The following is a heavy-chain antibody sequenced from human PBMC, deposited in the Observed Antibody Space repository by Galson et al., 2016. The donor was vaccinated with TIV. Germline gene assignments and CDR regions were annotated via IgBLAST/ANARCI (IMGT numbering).Heavy chain of an antibody. CDR1: GYTFNKYG. V-gene: IGHV1-18*04. Sequence: SVKVSCKASGYTFNKYGISWVRQAPGQGLEWMGWISGYSGNTHYARKFQGRVSMTTDTSTGTAFMAVRSLTSDDTAVYYWARDRGSMTMILVVDYYYGMDVWGHRTTVTVSS. D-gene: IGHD3-22*01. CDR2: ISGYSGNT. J-gene: IGHJ6*02. CDR3: ARDRGSMTMILVVDYYYGMDV.